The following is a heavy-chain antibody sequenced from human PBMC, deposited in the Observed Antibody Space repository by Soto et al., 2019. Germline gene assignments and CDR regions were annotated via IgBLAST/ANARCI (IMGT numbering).Heavy chain of an antibody. CDR3: ARGDGPGSWLIDY. CDR2: INVGNGNI. V-gene: IGHV1-3*01. J-gene: IGHJ4*02. CDR1: GYIFINYA. D-gene: IGHD3-10*01. Sequence: ASVKVSCKASGYIFINYAMHWVRQAPGQRPEWMGCINVGNGNIEYSQKFQGRVSISRDTSANTVYMELSSQTSEDTATYYCARGDGPGSWLIDYWGQGALVTVSS.